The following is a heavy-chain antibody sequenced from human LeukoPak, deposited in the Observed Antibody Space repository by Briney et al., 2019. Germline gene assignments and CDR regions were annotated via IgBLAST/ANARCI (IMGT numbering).Heavy chain of an antibody. CDR2: IYTSGST. D-gene: IGHD6-6*01. J-gene: IGHJ4*02. CDR3: ARDSSSAPWANFDY. V-gene: IGHV4-4*07. Sequence: TASETLSLTCTVSGGSMSSYFWSWIRQPAGKGLEWIGRIYTSGSTNYNPSLKSRVTMSVDTSKNQFSLKLSSVTAADTAVYYCARDSSSAPWANFDYWGQGTLVTVSS. CDR1: GGSMSSYF.